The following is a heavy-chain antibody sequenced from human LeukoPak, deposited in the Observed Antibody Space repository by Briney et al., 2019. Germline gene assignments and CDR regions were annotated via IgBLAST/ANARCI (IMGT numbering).Heavy chain of an antibody. CDR2: IYYSGST. CDR1: GGSISSGGYY. J-gene: IGHJ5*02. CDR3: ARDGGGYCSGGSCYFWFDP. Sequence: SETLSLTCTVSGGSISSGGYYWSWIRQHPGKGLEWIGYIYYSGSTYYHPSLKSRLTISVDTSKNQFSLKLSSVTAADTAIYYCARDGGGYCSGGSCYFWFDPWGQGTLVTVSS. V-gene: IGHV4-31*03. D-gene: IGHD2-15*01.